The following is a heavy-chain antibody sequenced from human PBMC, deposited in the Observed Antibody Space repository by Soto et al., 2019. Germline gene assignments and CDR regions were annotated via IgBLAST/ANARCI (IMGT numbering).Heavy chain of an antibody. Sequence: QVQLEQSGAEVKKPGASVKVSCKSSGYTFTMSGISWVRQAPGQGLEWMGWISGYNGNTNYEQKFQDRVTRSTDTTTNTAYMELRSLRSDDTAVYYCAREGPRPYYYYGMDVWCQGTTVTVSS. J-gene: IGHJ6*02. CDR3: AREGPRPYYYYGMDV. CDR2: ISGYNGNT. V-gene: IGHV1-18*01. CDR1: GYTFTMSG.